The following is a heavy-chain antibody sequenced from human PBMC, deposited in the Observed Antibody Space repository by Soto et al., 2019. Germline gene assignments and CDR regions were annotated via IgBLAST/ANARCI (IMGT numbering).Heavy chain of an antibody. V-gene: IGHV3-23*01. CDR2: ISGSGGST. D-gene: IGHD3-3*01. CDR3: VRGGVGVLFDP. Sequence: GWSLRLSCAASGFTFSSYAMSWVRQAPGKGLEWVSAISGSGGSTYYADSVKGRFTISRDNSKNTLYLQMNSLRAEDTAVYYCVRGGVGVLFDPWGQGTMVTVSS. CDR1: GFTFSSYA. J-gene: IGHJ5*02.